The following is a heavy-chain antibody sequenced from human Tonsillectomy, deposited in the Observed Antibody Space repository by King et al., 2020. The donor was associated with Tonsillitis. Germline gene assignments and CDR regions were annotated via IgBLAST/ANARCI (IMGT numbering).Heavy chain of an antibody. CDR1: GYTFINYG. CDR3: ARARGGGYFDY. Sequence: QLVQSGAEVKKPGASVKVSCEASGYTFINYGFTWVRQAPGQGLEWMGWISAYNGYTNYAQNFQGRVTMTTDTSTTTAYMEVTSLRFADTAKYYCARARGGGYFDYWGQGTLVTVSS. J-gene: IGHJ4*02. D-gene: IGHD3-16*01. V-gene: IGHV1-18*01. CDR2: ISAYNGYT.